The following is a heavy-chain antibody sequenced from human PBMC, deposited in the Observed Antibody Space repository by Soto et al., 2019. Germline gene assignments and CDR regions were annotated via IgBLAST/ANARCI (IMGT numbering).Heavy chain of an antibody. V-gene: IGHV1-69*01. CDR1: GGTFSSYA. D-gene: IGHD2-8*01. Sequence: QVQLVQSGAEVKKPGSSVKVSCKASGGTFSSYAISWVRQAPGQGLEWMGGIIPIFGTANYAQKFQGRVTITADESTSTAYMELSSLRSEDTAVYYCVRARGVMVYAIQSYYGMDVWGQGTTVTVSS. J-gene: IGHJ6*02. CDR2: IIPIFGTA. CDR3: VRARGVMVYAIQSYYGMDV.